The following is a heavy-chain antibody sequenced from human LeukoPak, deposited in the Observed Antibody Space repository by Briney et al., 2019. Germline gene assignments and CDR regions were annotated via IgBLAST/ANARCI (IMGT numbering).Heavy chain of an antibody. V-gene: IGHV3-23*01. CDR1: GFTFTNYE. D-gene: IGHD6-6*01. CDR2: ISGSGDSV. J-gene: IGHJ6*02. CDR3: ARAGSSSRDYYYYGMDV. Sequence: PGGSLRLSCAASGFTFTNYEMSWVRQAPGKGLEWLSSISGSGDSVFYADSVKGRFTISRDNSLNTLHLQMNSLRAEDTAVYYCARAGSSSRDYYYYGMDVWGQGTTVTVSS.